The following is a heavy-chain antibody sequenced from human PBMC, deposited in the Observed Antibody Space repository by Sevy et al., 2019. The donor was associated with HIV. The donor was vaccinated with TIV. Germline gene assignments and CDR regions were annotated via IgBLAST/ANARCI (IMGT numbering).Heavy chain of an antibody. CDR1: GGSISSYY. D-gene: IGHD6-13*01. J-gene: IGHJ3*02. V-gene: IGHV4-59*01. CDR3: ASSYSSSLHDAFDI. Sequence: SETLSLTCTVSGGSISSYYWSWIRQPPGKGLEWIGYIYYSGSTNYNPSLKSRVTISVDTFKNQFSLKLSSVTAADTAVYYCASSYSSSLHDAFDIWGQGTMVTVSS. CDR2: IYYSGST.